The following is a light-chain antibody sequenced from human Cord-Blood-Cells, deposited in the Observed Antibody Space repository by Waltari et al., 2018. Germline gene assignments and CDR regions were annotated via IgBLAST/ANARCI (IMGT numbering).Light chain of an antibody. CDR1: HSVSSN. J-gene: IGKJ1*01. Sequence: EIVMRQSPATLSVSPGESATIYCRASHSVSSNLAWYQKKPGQATRLLIHGAATSATGIPASFSGSGSGTDFTLTISSLQSEDFAVYYCQQYNNWPPWTFGQGTKVEIK. V-gene: IGKV3-15*01. CDR2: GAA. CDR3: QQYNNWPPWT.